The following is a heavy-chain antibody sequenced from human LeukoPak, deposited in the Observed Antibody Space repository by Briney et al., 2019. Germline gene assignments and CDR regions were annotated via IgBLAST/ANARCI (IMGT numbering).Heavy chain of an antibody. V-gene: IGHV4-34*01. CDR2: INHSGST. CDR1: GGSFSGYY. CDR3: ARGGGYCSSTSCLYYYYYGMDV. D-gene: IGHD2-2*01. Sequence: SETLSLTCAVYGGSFSGYYWSWIRQPPGKGLEWIGEINHSGSTNYNPSLKSRVTISVDTSKNQFSLKLSSVTAADTAVYYCARGGGYCSSTSCLYYYYYGMDVWGKGTTVTVSS. J-gene: IGHJ6*04.